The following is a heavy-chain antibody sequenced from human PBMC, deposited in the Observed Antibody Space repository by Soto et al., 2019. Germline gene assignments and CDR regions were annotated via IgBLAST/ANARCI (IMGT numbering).Heavy chain of an antibody. J-gene: IGHJ4*02. CDR3: ARGTRALITSFFAY. CDR2: VHDSGST. CDR1: GGSITSGAYS. Sequence: PSETLSLTCAVSGGSITSGAYSWSWIRQTPGKGLEWIGCVHDSGSTDYNPSLKGRVTMSLHTSKSQFSPNLSSVTAADSATYYCARGTRALITSFFAYWGQGIPVTVSS. V-gene: IGHV4-61*08. D-gene: IGHD1-20*01.